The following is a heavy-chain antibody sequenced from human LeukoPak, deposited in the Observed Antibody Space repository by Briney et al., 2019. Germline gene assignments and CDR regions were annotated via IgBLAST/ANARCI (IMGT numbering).Heavy chain of an antibody. CDR1: GGTFSSYA. CDR2: IIPIFGTA. J-gene: IGHJ5*02. Sequence: SVKVSCKASGGTFSSYAISWVRQAPGQGLEWMGGIIPIFGTANYAQKFQGRVTITTDESTSTAYMELSSLRSEDTAVYYCARGTHWHNWFDPWGKGTLVTVSS. V-gene: IGHV1-69*05. CDR3: ARGTHWHNWFDP.